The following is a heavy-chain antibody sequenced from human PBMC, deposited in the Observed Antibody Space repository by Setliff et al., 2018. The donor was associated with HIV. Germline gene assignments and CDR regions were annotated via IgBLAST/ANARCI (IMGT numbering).Heavy chain of an antibody. V-gene: IGHV1-46*01. CDR1: GYIFSTHY. CDR3: ARGGYSGEFLDAFDI. Sequence: ASVKVSCKASGYIFSTHYIHWVRQAPGQGLEWMGIINCASGRTVYTEKIKGRLTMARDMSRTTVYMELTSLRTEDTAVYYCARGGYSGEFLDAFDIWGQGTLVTVSS. CDR2: INCASGRT. D-gene: IGHD5-12*01. J-gene: IGHJ3*02.